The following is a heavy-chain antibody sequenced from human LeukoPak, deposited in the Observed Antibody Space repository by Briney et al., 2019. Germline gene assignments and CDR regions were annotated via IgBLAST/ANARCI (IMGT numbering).Heavy chain of an antibody. CDR1: RFTFSSYT. V-gene: IGHV3-23*01. D-gene: IGHD6-19*01. CDR3: AGDQGVTEQWLEAFDN. CDR2: ISGSGDTT. J-gene: IGHJ4*02. Sequence: TGGSLRLSCAASRFTFSSYTMSWVRQAPGKGLEWVSAISGSGDTTYYADSVKGRFTISRDNAQNSLYLQMNSLRAEDTAVYYCAGDQGVTEQWLEAFDNWGQGTLVTVSS.